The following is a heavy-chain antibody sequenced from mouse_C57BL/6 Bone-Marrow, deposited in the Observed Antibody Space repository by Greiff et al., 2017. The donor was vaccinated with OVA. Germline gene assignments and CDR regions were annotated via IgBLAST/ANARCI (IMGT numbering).Heavy chain of an antibody. J-gene: IGHJ4*01. CDR3: ARLGLKGDY. CDR2: IDPSDSYT. D-gene: IGHD1-3*01. Sequence: QVQLQQPGAELVRPGTSVKLSCKASGYTFTSYWMHWVKQRPGQGLEWIGVIDPSDSYTNYNQKFKGKATLTVDTSSSTAYMQLSSLTSEDSAVYYCARLGLKGDYWGQGTSVTVSS. CDR1: GYTFTSYW. V-gene: IGHV1-59*01.